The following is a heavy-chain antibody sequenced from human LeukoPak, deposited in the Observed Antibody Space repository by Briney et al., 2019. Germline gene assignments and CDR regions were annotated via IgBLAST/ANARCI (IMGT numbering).Heavy chain of an antibody. D-gene: IGHD1-26*01. J-gene: IGHJ4*02. CDR2: IIPILGIA. Sequence: GASVKVSCKASGGTFSSYAISWVRQAPGQGLEWMGRIIPILGIANYAQKFQGRVTITADKSKSTAYMELSSLRSEDTAVYYCAREGSVGATGRLDYWGQGTLVTVSS. CDR3: AREGSVGATGRLDY. CDR1: GGTFSSYA. V-gene: IGHV1-69*04.